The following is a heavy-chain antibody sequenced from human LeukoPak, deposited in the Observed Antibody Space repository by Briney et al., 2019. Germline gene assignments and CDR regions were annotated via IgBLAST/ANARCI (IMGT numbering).Heavy chain of an antibody. CDR3: ARLSVIVGAALEYYYYYMDV. V-gene: IGHV4-61*05. Sequence: SQTLSLTCTVSGGSISSGSYYWSWIRQPPGKGLEWVGESNDSGGTNYNPSLKSRVTISADKSKNQVSLRLTSVTAADTAVYYCARLSVIVGAALEYYYYYMDVWGQGTTVTVSS. CDR2: SNDSGGT. CDR1: GGSISSGSYY. D-gene: IGHD1-26*01. J-gene: IGHJ6*03.